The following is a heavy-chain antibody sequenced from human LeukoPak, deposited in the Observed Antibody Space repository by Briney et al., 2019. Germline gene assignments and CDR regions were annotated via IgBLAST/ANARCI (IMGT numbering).Heavy chain of an antibody. D-gene: IGHD2-8*02. Sequence: GGSLRLSCAASGFTFRNYGMHWVRQATGKGLEWVSFTWSDGNNRFYADSVKGRFTISRDNSKNMLYLQMDTLRAEDTALYYCAKDPGASVSGFYVDVWGKGTTVIVSS. J-gene: IGHJ6*03. CDR1: GFTFRNYG. CDR2: TWSDGNNR. CDR3: AKDPGASVSGFYVDV. V-gene: IGHV3-30*02.